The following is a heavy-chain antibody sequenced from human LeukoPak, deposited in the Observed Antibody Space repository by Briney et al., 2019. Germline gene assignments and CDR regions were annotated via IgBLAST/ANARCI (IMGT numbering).Heavy chain of an antibody. CDR2: IYHSGST. Sequence: SQTLSLTCTVSGGSISSGGYYWSWIRQPPGKGLEWIGYIYHSGSTYYNPSLKSRVTISVDRSKNQFSLKLSSVTAADTAVYYCAARPYYDSSLRAGWYFDLWGRGTLVTVSS. D-gene: IGHD3-22*01. V-gene: IGHV4-30-2*01. CDR3: AARPYYDSSLRAGWYFDL. CDR1: GGSISSGGYY. J-gene: IGHJ2*01.